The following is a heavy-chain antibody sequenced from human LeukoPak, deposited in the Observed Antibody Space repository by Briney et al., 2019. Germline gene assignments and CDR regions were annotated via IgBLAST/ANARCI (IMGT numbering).Heavy chain of an antibody. CDR2: INTNTGNP. D-gene: IGHD4-23*01. Sequence: ASVKVSCKASGYTFTSYYLHWVRQAPGQGLEWMGWINTNTGNPTYAQGFTGRFVFSLDTSVSTAYLQISSLKAEDTAVYYCARSGVDYGGNSVLDYWGQGTLVTVSS. CDR3: ARSGVDYGGNSVLDY. V-gene: IGHV7-4-1*02. CDR1: GYTFTSYY. J-gene: IGHJ4*02.